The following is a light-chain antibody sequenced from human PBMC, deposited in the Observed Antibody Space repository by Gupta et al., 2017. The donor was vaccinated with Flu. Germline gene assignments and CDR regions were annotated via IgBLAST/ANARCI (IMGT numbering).Light chain of an antibody. CDR2: EVN. CDR1: SSDVGGYNY. Sequence: QSALTQPPSASGSPGQSVTISCTGTSSDVGGYNYVSWYQQHPGKAPKLMLYEVNKRPSGVPDRFSGSKSGNTASLTVSGLQAEDEADYYCSSYAGSNNLGVFGGGTKLTVL. J-gene: IGLJ2*01. V-gene: IGLV2-8*01. CDR3: SSYAGSNNLGV.